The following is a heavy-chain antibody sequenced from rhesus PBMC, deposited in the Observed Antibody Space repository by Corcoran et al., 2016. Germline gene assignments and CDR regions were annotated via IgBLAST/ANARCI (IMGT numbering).Heavy chain of an antibody. V-gene: IGHV4-80*01. D-gene: IGHD2-21*01. CDR3: AREYCTGSGCYTYFDY. CDR1: GASISSNW. CDR2: INGNKGSP. J-gene: IGHJ4*01. Sequence: QVQLQESGPGLVKPSETLSLTCTVSGASISSNWWSWIRQPPGKGLEWIGEINGNKGSPTYTPSLKSRVTSSKDASKIQFSLKLSSVTAADTAVYYCAREYCTGSGCYTYFDYWGQGVLVTVSS.